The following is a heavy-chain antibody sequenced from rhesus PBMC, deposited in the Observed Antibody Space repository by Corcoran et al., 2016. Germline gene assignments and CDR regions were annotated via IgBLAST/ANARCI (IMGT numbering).Heavy chain of an antibody. CDR3: ATDQGGRTTGGKSIWYFDL. Sequence: EVQLVQSGAEVKKPGASVKISCKASGYTFTDYYLHWVRQAPGKGFKWMGSVDPENGDAIPPQKFQDRVTITADTSTDTAYMELSSLRSEDTAVYYCATDQGGRTTGGKSIWYFDLWGPGTPITISS. V-gene: IGHV1-111*02. J-gene: IGHJ2*01. D-gene: IGHD1-44*01. CDR1: GYTFTDYY. CDR2: VDPENGDA.